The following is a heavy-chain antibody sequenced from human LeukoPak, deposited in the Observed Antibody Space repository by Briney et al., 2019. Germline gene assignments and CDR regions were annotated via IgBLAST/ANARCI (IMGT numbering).Heavy chain of an antibody. D-gene: IGHD3/OR15-3a*01. Sequence: SEILSLTCTVSGGSINNYYWSWIRQPPGKGLELIGYIYYSGSTNYNPSLKSRVTMSVDTSKNQFSLKVNSVTAADTAVYYCARGTGYYDGFDYWGQGTLVTVSS. CDR1: GGSINNYY. CDR3: ARGTGYYDGFDY. J-gene: IGHJ4*02. CDR2: IYYSGST. V-gene: IGHV4-59*01.